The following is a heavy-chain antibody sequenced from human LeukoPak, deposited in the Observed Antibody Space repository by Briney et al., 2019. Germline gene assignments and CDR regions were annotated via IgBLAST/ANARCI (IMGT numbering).Heavy chain of an antibody. V-gene: IGHV3-11*01. D-gene: IGHD4-11*01. CDR1: GFTFSDYY. CDR3: ARSPTVTTPDLWFDP. Sequence: GGSLRLSCAAPGFTFSDYYMSWIRQAPGKGLEWVSYISSSGSTIYYADSVKGRFTISRDNAKNSLYLQMNSLRAEDTAVYYCARSPTVTTPDLWFDPWGQGTLVTVSP. J-gene: IGHJ5*02. CDR2: ISSSGSTI.